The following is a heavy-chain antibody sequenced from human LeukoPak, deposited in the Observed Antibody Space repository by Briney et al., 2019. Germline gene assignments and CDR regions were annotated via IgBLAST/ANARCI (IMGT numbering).Heavy chain of an antibody. V-gene: IGHV3-21*01. CDR2: ISSSSTYV. D-gene: IGHD4-17*01. Sequence: SGGSLRLSCAASGFTFSKYWMHWVRQAPGKGLEWVSSISSSSTYVYYADSVKGRFTISRDNAKNSLYLQMNSLRAEDTAVYYCARQSPFGDYDYWGQGTLVTVSS. CDR1: GFTFSKYW. J-gene: IGHJ4*02. CDR3: ARQSPFGDYDY.